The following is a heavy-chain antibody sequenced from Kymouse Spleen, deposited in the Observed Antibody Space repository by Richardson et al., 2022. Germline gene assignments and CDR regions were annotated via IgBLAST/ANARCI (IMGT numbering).Heavy chain of an antibody. J-gene: IGHJ3*02. V-gene: IGHV3-21*03. CDR1: GFTFSSYS. D-gene: IGHD6-13*01. CDR3: ASPGIAAAGDAFDI. CDR2: ISSSSSYI. Sequence: EVQLVESGGGLVKPGGSLRLSCAASGFTFSSYSMNWVRQAPGKGLEWVSSISSSSSYIYYADSVKGRFTISRDNAKNSLYLQMNSLRAEDTAVYYCASPGIAAAGDAFDIWGQGTMVTVSS.